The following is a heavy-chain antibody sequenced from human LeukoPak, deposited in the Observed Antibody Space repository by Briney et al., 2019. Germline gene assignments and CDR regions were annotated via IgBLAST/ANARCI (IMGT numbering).Heavy chain of an antibody. V-gene: IGHV3-30-3*01. CDR3: ARCRENDFWSGSPVDH. CDR2: ISGDGTNK. D-gene: IGHD3-3*01. Sequence: GGSLRLSCAASGFTVSSTYMSWVRQAPGKGLEWLAVISGDGTNKYYAESVKGRFTISRDNSKTTVLVQLNSLRVEDTAVYYCARCRENDFWSGSPVDHWGQGTLVTVSS. J-gene: IGHJ4*02. CDR1: GFTVSSTY.